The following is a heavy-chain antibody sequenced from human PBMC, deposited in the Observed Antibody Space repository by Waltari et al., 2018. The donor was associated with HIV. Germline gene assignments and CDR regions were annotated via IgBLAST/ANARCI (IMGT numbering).Heavy chain of an antibody. D-gene: IGHD2-15*01. Sequence: QVQLQQWGAGLLKPSATLSLTCAVYGGSFSGYYWNWIRQPPGKGLEWIGEINHSGSTNYNSSLKSRVTISVDTSKNQFSLKLSSVTAADTAVYYCARGRGYCSGGSCPMGNYWGQGTLVIVSS. CDR1: GGSFSGYY. V-gene: IGHV4-34*01. CDR2: INHSGST. CDR3: ARGRGYCSGGSCPMGNY. J-gene: IGHJ4*02.